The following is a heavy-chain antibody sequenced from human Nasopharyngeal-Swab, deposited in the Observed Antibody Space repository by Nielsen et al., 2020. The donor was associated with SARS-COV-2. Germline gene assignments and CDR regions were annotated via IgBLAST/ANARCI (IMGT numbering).Heavy chain of an antibody. CDR2: ISSSGSTI. J-gene: IGHJ6*04. D-gene: IGHD3-22*01. Sequence: GASLKISCAASGFTFSDYYMSWNRQAPGKGPEWVSYISSSGSTIYYADSVKGRFTIPRDNAKNLLYLQMISLRAEDTAVYYCARDYPIIYYYDSSGYLAMDGWGKGTTVTVSS. CDR3: ARDYPIIYYYDSSGYLAMDG. V-gene: IGHV3-11*01. CDR1: GFTFSDYY.